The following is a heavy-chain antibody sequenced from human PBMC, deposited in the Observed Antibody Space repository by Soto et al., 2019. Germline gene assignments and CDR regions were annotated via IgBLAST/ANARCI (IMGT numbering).Heavy chain of an antibody. CDR1: GGTFNSYT. V-gene: IGHV1-69*02. CDR3: ATVKETGDGYNRDY. D-gene: IGHD5-12*01. J-gene: IGHJ4*02. Sequence: QVQLVQSGAEVKKPGSSVKVSCKASGGTFNSYTITWVRQAPGQGLEWMGRISPILAIATYAQKFQGRVTMTADKSSSTAYMELNNLNSEDTAIYYCATVKETGDGYNRDYWGQGTLVTVSS. CDR2: ISPILAIA.